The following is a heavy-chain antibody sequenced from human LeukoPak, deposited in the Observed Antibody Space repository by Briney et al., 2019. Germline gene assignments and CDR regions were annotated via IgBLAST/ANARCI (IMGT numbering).Heavy chain of an antibody. CDR3: ARAPGAMVDDAFDI. D-gene: IGHD5-18*01. CDR2: IYYSGST. V-gene: IGHV4-59*01. Sequence: SETLSLTCTVSGGSISSYYWSWIRQPPGKGLEWIGYIYYSGSTNYNPSLKSRVTISVDTSKNQFSLKLSSVTAADTAVYYCARAPGAMVDDAFDIWGQGTMVTVSS. J-gene: IGHJ3*02. CDR1: GGSISSYY.